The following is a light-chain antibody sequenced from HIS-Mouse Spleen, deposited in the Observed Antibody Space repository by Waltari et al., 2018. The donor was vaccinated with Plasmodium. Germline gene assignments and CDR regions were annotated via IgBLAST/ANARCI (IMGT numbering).Light chain of an antibody. CDR2: EDS. CDR1: PLPTPY. CDR3: YSTDSSGNHRV. Sequence: SYELTQPPSVSVSPGQTARTPSSADPLPTPYAYWYQQKSGQAPVLVIYEDSKRPSGIPERFSGSSSGTMATLTISGAQVEDEADYYCYSTDSSGNHRVFGGGTKLTVL. V-gene: IGLV3-10*01. J-gene: IGLJ3*02.